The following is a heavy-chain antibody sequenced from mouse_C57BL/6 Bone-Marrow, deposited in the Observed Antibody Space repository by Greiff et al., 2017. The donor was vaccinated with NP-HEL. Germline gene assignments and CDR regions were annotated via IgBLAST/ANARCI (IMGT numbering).Heavy chain of an antibody. CDR2: INPNYGTT. CDR3: ARWGLRPGAWFAY. CDR1: GYSFTDYN. V-gene: IGHV1-39*01. Sequence: VQLQESGPELVKPGASVKISCKASGYSFTDYNMNWVKQSNGKSLEWIGVINPNYGTTSYNQKFKGKATLTVDQSSSTAYMQLNSLTSEDSAVCYCARWGLRPGAWFAYWGQGTLVTVSA. J-gene: IGHJ3*01. D-gene: IGHD2-4*01.